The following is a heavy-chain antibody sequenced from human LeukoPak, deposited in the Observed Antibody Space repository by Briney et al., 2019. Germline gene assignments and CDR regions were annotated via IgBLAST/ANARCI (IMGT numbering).Heavy chain of an antibody. D-gene: IGHD6-19*01. CDR3: ATDFGLSSGRTFDY. J-gene: IGHJ4*02. CDR2: FDPEDGET. V-gene: IGHV1-24*01. Sequence: GASVKVSCKVSGYTLTELSMHWVRQAPGKGLEWMGGFDPEDGETIYAQKFQGRVTMTEDTSTDTAYMELSSLRSEDTAVYYCATDFGLSSGRTFDYWGQGTLVTVSS. CDR1: GYTLTELS.